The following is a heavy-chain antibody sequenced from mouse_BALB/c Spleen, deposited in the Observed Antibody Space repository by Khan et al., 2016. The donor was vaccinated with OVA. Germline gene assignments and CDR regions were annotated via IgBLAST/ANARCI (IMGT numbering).Heavy chain of an antibody. V-gene: IGHV3-2*02. Sequence: VQLQESGPGLLKPSQSLSLTCTVTGYSITSDYAWNWIRQFPGNILEWMAYIGYSGSTTYNPSLRSRISITRDTSKHQFFLQLTPLTTEDTAKDYCASGRLLLRYPDYFDYWGQGTTLTVSA. CDR1: GYSITSDYA. CDR2: IGYSGST. J-gene: IGHJ2*01. D-gene: IGHD1-1*01. CDR3: ASGRLLLRYPDYFDY.